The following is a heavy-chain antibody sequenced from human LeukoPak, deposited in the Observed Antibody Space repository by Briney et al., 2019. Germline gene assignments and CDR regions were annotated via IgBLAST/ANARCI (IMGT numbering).Heavy chain of an antibody. CDR1: GFTLSTYA. CDR2: ISGSGGST. Sequence: GGSLRLSCAVSGFTLSTYAMTWVRQAPGKGLEWVSAISGSGGSTYYADSVKGRFTISRDNSKNTLYLQMNSLRAEDTAVYYCASDSSGWTGWHFFDYWGQGTLVTVSS. D-gene: IGHD6-19*01. V-gene: IGHV3-23*01. J-gene: IGHJ4*02. CDR3: ASDSSGWTGWHFFDY.